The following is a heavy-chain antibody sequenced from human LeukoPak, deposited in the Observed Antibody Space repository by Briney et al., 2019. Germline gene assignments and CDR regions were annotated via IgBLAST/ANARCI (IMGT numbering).Heavy chain of an antibody. Sequence: PGGSLRLSCSASGFTFTTYWMNWVRQAPGKGLEWVANINQDGTESYYVDSVKGRFTISRDNAKNSLYLQMNSLRVEDTAVYYCAREKVRGGSAHHYYYGMGVWGQGTAVTVSS. CDR1: GFTFTTYW. CDR3: AREKVRGGSAHHYYYGMGV. CDR2: INQDGTES. D-gene: IGHD3-10*01. V-gene: IGHV3-7*01. J-gene: IGHJ6*02.